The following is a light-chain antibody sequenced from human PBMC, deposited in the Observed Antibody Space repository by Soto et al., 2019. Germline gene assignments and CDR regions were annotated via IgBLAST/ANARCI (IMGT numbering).Light chain of an antibody. CDR2: DVS. CDR3: SSYTTSNTYV. Sequence: QSVLTQPPSVSGSPGQSVAIPCTGTSSDVGSNNRVSWYQQPPGSAPKLIIYDVSNRPSGIPDRFSGSKSANTASLTISGLQTEDEADYYCSSYTTSNTYVFGTGTKVTVL. V-gene: IGLV2-18*02. J-gene: IGLJ1*01. CDR1: SSDVGSNNR.